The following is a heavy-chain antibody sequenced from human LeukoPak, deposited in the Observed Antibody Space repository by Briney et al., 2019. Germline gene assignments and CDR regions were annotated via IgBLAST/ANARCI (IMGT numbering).Heavy chain of an antibody. CDR2: INHSGST. CDR1: GGSFSGYY. CDR3: ARGRTIYYYYGMDV. J-gene: IGHJ6*02. V-gene: IGHV4-34*01. D-gene: IGHD4/OR15-4a*01. Sequence: SETLSLTCAVYGGSFSGYYWSWIRQPPGKGLEWIGEINHSGSTNYNPSLKSRVTISVDTSKNQFSLKLSSVTAADTAVYYCARGRTIYYYYGMDVWGQGTTVTVSS.